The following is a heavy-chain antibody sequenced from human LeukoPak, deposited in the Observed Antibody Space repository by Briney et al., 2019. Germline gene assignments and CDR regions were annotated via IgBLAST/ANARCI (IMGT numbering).Heavy chain of an antibody. V-gene: IGHV4-34*01. Sequence: SETLSLTCAVYGGSFSGYYWSWIRQPPGKGLEWIGEINHSGSTNYNPSLKSRVTISVDTSKNQFSLKLSSVPSADTAVYFCARTHYDRLSGYYSGEGPFDYWGQGTQVTVSS. J-gene: IGHJ4*02. CDR1: GGSFSGYY. D-gene: IGHD3-9*01. CDR2: INHSGST. CDR3: ARTHYDRLSGYYSGEGPFDY.